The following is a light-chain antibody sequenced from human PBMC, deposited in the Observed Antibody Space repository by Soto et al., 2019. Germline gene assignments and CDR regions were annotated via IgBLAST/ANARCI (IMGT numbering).Light chain of an antibody. CDR2: GAA. V-gene: IGKV1-39*01. CDR1: QSISIS. CDR3: QRPYTTPEIT. J-gene: IGKJ5*01. Sequence: DIQMTQSPSSLSASVGDRVTITCRASQSISISLNWYQLNPGRAPNLLMYGAAYLKSGVPTRFSGSGSGTDFTLTISSLQPEDFEIYYCQRPYTTPEITFGQGTRLEIK.